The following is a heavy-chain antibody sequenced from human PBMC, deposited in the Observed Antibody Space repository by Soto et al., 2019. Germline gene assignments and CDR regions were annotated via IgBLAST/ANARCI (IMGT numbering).Heavy chain of an antibody. V-gene: IGHV3-33*01. J-gene: IGHJ4*02. CDR3: ARGVDYLLFDY. CDR2: IWHDGIRK. Sequence: QVQLVESGGGVVQPGRSLRLSCTASGFIFSSYRIYWVRQAPGKGLEGVTVIWHDGIRKYYADSVKGRFTVSRDNSRNTVYLQMNSLKAEDTAVYYCARGVDYLLFDYWGQGTLVAVSS. D-gene: IGHD3-16*01. CDR1: GFIFSSYR.